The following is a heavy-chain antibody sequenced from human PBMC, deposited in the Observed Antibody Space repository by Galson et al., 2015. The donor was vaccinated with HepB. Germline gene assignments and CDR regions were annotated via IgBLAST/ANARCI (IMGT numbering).Heavy chain of an antibody. V-gene: IGHV3-48*02. CDR1: GFTFSSYS. Sequence: SLRLSCAASGFTFSSYSMNWVRQAPGKGLEWVSYISSSSSTIYYADSVKGRFTISRDNAKNSLYLQMNSLRDEDTAVYYCARGIRGGYYYDSSGYYPFDYWGQGTLVTVSS. CDR2: ISSSSSTI. CDR3: ARGIRGGYYYDSSGYYPFDY. D-gene: IGHD3-22*01. J-gene: IGHJ4*02.